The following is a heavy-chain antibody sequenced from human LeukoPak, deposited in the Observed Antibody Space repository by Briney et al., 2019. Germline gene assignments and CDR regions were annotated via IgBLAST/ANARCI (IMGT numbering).Heavy chain of an antibody. D-gene: IGHD3-16*01. Sequence: PGGSLRLSCAASGFTFSSYSMNWVRQAPGKGLEWVSSISSSSSYIYYADSVKGRFTISRDNAKNSLYLQMNSLRAEDTAVYYCAGRLKPPNHYYYMDVWGKGTTVTVSS. CDR3: AGRLKPPNHYYYMDV. CDR1: GFTFSSYS. J-gene: IGHJ6*03. V-gene: IGHV3-21*04. CDR2: ISSSSSYI.